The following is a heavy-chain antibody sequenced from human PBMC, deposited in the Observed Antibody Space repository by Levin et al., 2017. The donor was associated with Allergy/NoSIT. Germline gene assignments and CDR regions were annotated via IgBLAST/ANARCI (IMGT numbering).Heavy chain of an antibody. J-gene: IGHJ5*02. Sequence: SETLSLTCTVSGGSISSYYWSWIRQPPGKGLEWIGYIYYSGSTNYNPSLKSRVTISVDTSKNQFSLKLSSVTAADTAVYYCARHRLGVVVVPAAINWFDPWGQGTLVTVSS. CDR1: GGSISSYY. CDR2: IYYSGST. D-gene: IGHD2-2*01. V-gene: IGHV4-59*08. CDR3: ARHRLGVVVVPAAINWFDP.